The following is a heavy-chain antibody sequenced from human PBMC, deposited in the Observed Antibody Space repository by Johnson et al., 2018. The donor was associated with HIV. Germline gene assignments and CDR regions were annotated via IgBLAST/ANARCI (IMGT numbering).Heavy chain of an antibody. D-gene: IGHD3-10*01. Sequence: QVQLVESGGGVVQPGRSLRLSCAASGFTFSIYGMHWVRQAPGKGLEWVSGINWNGGSTGYADSVKGRFTISRDNSKNTLYLQMNSLRAEDTAVYYCAKDQYGSSGRYAFDIWGQGTMVTVSS. J-gene: IGHJ3*02. CDR2: INWNGGST. V-gene: IGHV3-NL1*01. CDR3: AKDQYGSSGRYAFDI. CDR1: GFTFSIYG.